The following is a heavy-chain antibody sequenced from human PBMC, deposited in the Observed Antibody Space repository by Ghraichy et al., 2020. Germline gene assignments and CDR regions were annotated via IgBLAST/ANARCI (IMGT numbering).Heavy chain of an antibody. CDR2: ITSNGGTT. Sequence: GGSLRLSCAASEFTYDNFDMGWVRQAPGKGLEWVSGITSNGGTTSYADSVKGRFTISRDNAKKSLYLQMNSLRAEDTALYHCVRVSGGGYYMDVWGKGTTVTVSS. CDR3: VRVSGGGYYMDV. J-gene: IGHJ6*03. D-gene: IGHD3-10*02. CDR1: EFTYDNFD. V-gene: IGHV3-20*01.